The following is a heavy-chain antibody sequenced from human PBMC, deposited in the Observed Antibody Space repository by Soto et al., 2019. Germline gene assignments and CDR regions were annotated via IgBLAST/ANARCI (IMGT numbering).Heavy chain of an antibody. V-gene: IGHV1-18*01. CDR3: ARDLGYCSGGRCARNWFDP. CDR2: VSTYNGNT. Sequence: QVQLVQSGAEVKKPGASVKVSCKASGYTFTSYGISWVRQAPGQGLEWMGWVSTYNGNTNYAQKLQGRVTMTTDTATSTAYMELRSLRSDDTAVYFCARDLGYCSGGRCARNWFDPWGQGTLVTVSS. D-gene: IGHD2-15*01. CDR1: GYTFTSYG. J-gene: IGHJ5*02.